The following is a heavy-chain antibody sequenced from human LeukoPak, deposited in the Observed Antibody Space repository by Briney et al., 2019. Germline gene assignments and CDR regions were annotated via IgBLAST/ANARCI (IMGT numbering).Heavy chain of an antibody. CDR2: INPRGGST. D-gene: IGHD2-15*01. CDR1: GYTFIDYY. Sequence: ASVKVSCKASGYTFIDYYIQWVRQAPGQGLEWMGTINPRGGSTRHAQRFQGRATMTRDTSTSTLYMELSSLTSEDTAVYYCARKFGGSGYYFDYWGQGTLVTVSS. J-gene: IGHJ4*02. CDR3: ARKFGGSGYYFDY. V-gene: IGHV1-46*01.